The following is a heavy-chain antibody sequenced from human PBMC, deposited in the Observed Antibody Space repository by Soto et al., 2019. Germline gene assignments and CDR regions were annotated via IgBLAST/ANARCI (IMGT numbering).Heavy chain of an antibody. CDR2: IYYSGST. D-gene: IGHD2-2*02. CDR1: GGSVSSGSYY. V-gene: IGHV4-61*01. J-gene: IGHJ6*02. Sequence: QVQLQESGPGLVKPSETLSLTCTVSGGSVSSGSYYWSWIRQPSGKGLEWIGYIYYSGSTNYNPSLKSRVTISVDTTKNQFSLKLSSVTATDTAVYYCARDCTSCYMGGPYYYYVMDVWGQGTTVTVSS. CDR3: ARDCTSCYMGGPYYYYVMDV.